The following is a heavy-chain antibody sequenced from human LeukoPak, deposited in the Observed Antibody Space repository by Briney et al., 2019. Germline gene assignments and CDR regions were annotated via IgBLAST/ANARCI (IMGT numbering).Heavy chain of an antibody. V-gene: IGHV3-23*01. CDR3: AKHPSYRPTSLDY. Sequence: GGSLRLSCAASRFTFSSYAMSWVRQAPGKGLEWVSGISGSGGSTYFADSVKGRFTISRDNSKNTLYLQMNSLRAEDTAVYSCAKHPSYRPTSLDYWGQGTLVTVSS. CDR2: ISGSGGST. D-gene: IGHD4-11*01. J-gene: IGHJ4*02. CDR1: RFTFSSYA.